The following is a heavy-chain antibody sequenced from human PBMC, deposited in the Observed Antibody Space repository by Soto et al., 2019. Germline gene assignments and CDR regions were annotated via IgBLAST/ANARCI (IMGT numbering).Heavy chain of an antibody. J-gene: IGHJ5*02. CDR1: GYTFTSYG. V-gene: IGHV1-18*01. CDR3: AREVVRVAGTRWFDP. Sequence: QVQLVQSGAEVKKPGASVKVSCKASGYTFTSYGISWVRQAPGQGLEWMGWISAYNGNTNSAQKLQGRVTMTTDTSTSTADMELRSLSSDDTAVYYCAREVVRVAGTRWFDPWGQGTLVTVSS. CDR2: ISAYNGNT. D-gene: IGHD6-19*01.